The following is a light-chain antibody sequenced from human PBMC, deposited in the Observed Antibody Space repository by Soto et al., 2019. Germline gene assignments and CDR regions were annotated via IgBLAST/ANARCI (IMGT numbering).Light chain of an antibody. Sequence: EVVWTQSPGTLSLSPGERGTLSCRASQSINSAHLVWYQQKPGQAPRLLIYGASSRATGIPARFSGSGSGTDFTLTMSRMDPADSAVYYCQRYDGSPLTFGGGTKVELK. V-gene: IGKV3-20*01. CDR1: QSINSAH. CDR3: QRYDGSPLT. J-gene: IGKJ4*01. CDR2: GAS.